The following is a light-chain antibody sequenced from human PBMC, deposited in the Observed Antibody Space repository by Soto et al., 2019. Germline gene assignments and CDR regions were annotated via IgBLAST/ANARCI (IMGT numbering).Light chain of an antibody. CDR3: QQYGRSTGT. CDR2: GAS. Sequence: IVLTQTPGTLSLSPGERATLSCRASQSVSSSYLAWYQQKPGQAPRLLIYGASSRATGIPDRFSGSGSGTDFTLTISRLEPEDFAVYYCQQYGRSTGTFGQGTKV. V-gene: IGKV3-20*01. CDR1: QSVSSSY. J-gene: IGKJ1*01.